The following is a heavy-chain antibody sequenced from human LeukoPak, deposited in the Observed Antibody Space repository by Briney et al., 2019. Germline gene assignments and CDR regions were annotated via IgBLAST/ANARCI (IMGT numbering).Heavy chain of an antibody. CDR3: ASLPTNYYYYGMDV. J-gene: IGHJ6*02. CDR2: IYYSGST. Sequence: PSETLSLTCTVSGGSISTSDNYWGWIRQPPGKGLEWIGSIYYSGSTYYNPSLKSRVTISVDTSKNQFSLKLSSVTAADTAVYYCASLPTNYYYYGMDVWGQGTTVTVSS. D-gene: IGHD5-12*01. V-gene: IGHV4-39*01. CDR1: GGSISTSDNY.